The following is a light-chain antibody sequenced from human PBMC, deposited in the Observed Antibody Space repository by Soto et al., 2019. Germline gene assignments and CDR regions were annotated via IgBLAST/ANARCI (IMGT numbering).Light chain of an antibody. CDR3: QQYNQWPLYT. CDR2: GTS. V-gene: IGKV3-15*01. J-gene: IGKJ2*01. Sequence: EIVLTQSPATLSVSPGEGATLSCRASQSVSGNLAWYQQQPGQPPRLLIYGTSTSATGIPARFSGGGSGTDFTLTISSLQSEDFAIYYCQQYNQWPLYTFGQGTKLEI. CDR1: QSVSGN.